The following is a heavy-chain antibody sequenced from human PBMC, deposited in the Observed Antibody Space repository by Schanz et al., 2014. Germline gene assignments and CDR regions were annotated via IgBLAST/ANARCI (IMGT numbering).Heavy chain of an antibody. V-gene: IGHV3-30-3*01. CDR1: GFTFSSYA. J-gene: IGHJ4*02. Sequence: QVQLVESGGGVVQPGRSLRLSCAASGFTFSSYAMHWVRQAPGKGLEWVAVISYDGRNKYYADSVKGRFTISRDNARNSLYLHMNTLGAEDTAVYYCAKQIHYDILTVTRNWGQGTLVTVSS. CDR3: AKQIHYDILTVTRN. CDR2: ISYDGRNK. D-gene: IGHD3-9*01.